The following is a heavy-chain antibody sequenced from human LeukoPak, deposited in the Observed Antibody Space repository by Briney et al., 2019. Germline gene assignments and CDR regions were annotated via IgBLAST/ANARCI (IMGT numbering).Heavy chain of an antibody. CDR1: GGAFSGYY. J-gene: IGHJ5*02. D-gene: IGHD3-10*01. CDR2: INHSGST. V-gene: IGHV4-34*01. CDR3: AAISGSPADWFDP. Sequence: SETLSLTCAVYGGAFSGYYWSWIRQPPGKGLDWIGEINHSGSTNYNPSLKSRVTISVDTSKNQFSLKLSSVTAADTAVYYCAAISGSPADWFDPWGQGTLVTVSS.